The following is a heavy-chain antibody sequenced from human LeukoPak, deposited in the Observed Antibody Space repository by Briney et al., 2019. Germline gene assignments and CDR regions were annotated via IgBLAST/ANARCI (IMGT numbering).Heavy chain of an antibody. J-gene: IGHJ4*02. D-gene: IGHD6-19*01. V-gene: IGHV4-59*01. CDR2: IYYSGNT. CDR3: ASGYSSGWFYFDY. CDR1: GGSISNYY. Sequence: SSETLSLTCTVSGGSISNYYWSWIRQPPGKGLEWIGYIYYSGNTNYNPSLKSRVTLSVDTSKNRFSLKLNSVTAADTAVYYCASGYSSGWFYFDYWGQGTLVTVSS.